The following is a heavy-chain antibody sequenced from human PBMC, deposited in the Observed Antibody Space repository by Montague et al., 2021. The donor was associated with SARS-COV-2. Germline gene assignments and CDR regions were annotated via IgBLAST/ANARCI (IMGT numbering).Heavy chain of an antibody. CDR3: TKGGQDCDSSSCYFD. CDR1: GFSFTNYA. Sequence: SLRLSCAASGFSFTNYAMSWVRRAPGKGLEWVSVISGGRTHYADSAKGRFTISRDNSKSTLYLQMNSLRAEDTAVYYCTKGGQDCDSSSCYFDWGQGTLVTVSS. D-gene: IGHD2-2*01. J-gene: IGHJ4*02. CDR2: ISGGRT. V-gene: IGHV3-23*01.